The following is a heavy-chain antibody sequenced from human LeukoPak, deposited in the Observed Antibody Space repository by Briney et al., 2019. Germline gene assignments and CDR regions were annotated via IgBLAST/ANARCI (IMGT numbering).Heavy chain of an antibody. CDR1: GFTFSSYA. D-gene: IGHD2-2*02. V-gene: IGHV3-23*01. CDR3: AKDVGYCSSTTCHKPFDY. CDR2: VSGSGGST. J-gene: IGHJ4*02. Sequence: GGSLRLSCAASGFTFSSYAMSWVRQAPGKGLEWVSGVSGSGGSTYYADSVKGRFTISRDNSKNTLYLQMNSLRAEDTAVYYCAKDVGYCSSTTCHKPFDYWGQGTLVTVSS.